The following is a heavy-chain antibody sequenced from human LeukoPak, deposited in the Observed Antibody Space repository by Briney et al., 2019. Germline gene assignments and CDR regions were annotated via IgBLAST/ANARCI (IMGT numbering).Heavy chain of an antibody. D-gene: IGHD5-24*01. Sequence: ASVKVSCKASGYTFTSYGISWVRQAPGDGLEWMGWISAYNGNTNYAQKLQGRVTITTDTTTSTAYMELRRLRSDDTAVYYCARGSGYIPGGGPFDYWGQGTLVTVSS. V-gene: IGHV1-18*01. CDR1: GYTFTSYG. CDR2: ISAYNGNT. J-gene: IGHJ4*02. CDR3: ARGSGYIPGGGPFDY.